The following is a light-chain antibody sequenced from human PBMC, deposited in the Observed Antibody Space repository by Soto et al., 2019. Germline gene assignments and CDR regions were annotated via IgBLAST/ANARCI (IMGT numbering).Light chain of an antibody. CDR3: SSYTSNSTPV. J-gene: IGLJ2*01. V-gene: IGLV2-14*03. Sequence: QSVLTQPASVSGSPGQSITISCTGTSSDVGGYNYVSWYQHHPGKAPKLIIYDVSNRPSGVSNRFSGSKSGNTASLTISGLQAEDEADYYCSSYTSNSTPVFGGGTKVTVL. CDR2: DVS. CDR1: SSDVGGYNY.